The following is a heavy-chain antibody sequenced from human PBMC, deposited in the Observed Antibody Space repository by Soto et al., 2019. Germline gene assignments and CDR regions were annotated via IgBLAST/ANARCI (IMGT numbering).Heavy chain of an antibody. V-gene: IGHV3-74*01. J-gene: IGHJ4*02. D-gene: IGHD6-19*01. CDR3: SRGASDWHGIDY. CDR2: VNEDGSHT. Sequence: VHLVESGGGLVRPGGSLRLSCTASEFTFSAHWMHWVPQAPGKGLMWVSRVNEDGSHTDHAESVKGRFTISRDNAKNTLFLQMNSLRAEDTAIYFCSRGASDWHGIDYWGQGTLVTVSS. CDR1: EFTFSAHW.